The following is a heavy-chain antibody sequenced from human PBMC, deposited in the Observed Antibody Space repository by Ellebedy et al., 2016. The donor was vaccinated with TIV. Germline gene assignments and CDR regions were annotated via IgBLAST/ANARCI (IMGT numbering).Heavy chain of an antibody. CDR3: ARIRGDAFDI. Sequence: LSLTCAASGFTFDDYAMHWVRQAPGKGLEWVSGISWNSGSIGYADSVKGRFTISRDNAKNSLYLQMNSLRAEDTAVYYCARIRGDAFDIWGQGTSVPVSS. D-gene: IGHD2/OR15-2a*01. CDR1: GFTFDDYA. J-gene: IGHJ3*02. V-gene: IGHV3-9*01. CDR2: ISWNSGSI.